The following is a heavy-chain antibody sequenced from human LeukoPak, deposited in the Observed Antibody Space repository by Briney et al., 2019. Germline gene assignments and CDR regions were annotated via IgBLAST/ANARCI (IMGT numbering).Heavy chain of an antibody. CDR1: GYTFTGYY. J-gene: IGHJ5*02. D-gene: IGHD3-10*01. CDR3: ARDSFTMVRGGRFDP. V-gene: IGHV1-2*02. CDR2: INPNSGGT. Sequence: ASVKVSCKASGYTFTGYYMHWVRQAPGQGFEWMGWINPNSGGTNYAQKFQGRVTMTRDTSISTAYMELSRLRSDDTAVYYCARDSFTMVRGGRFDPWGQGTLVTVSS.